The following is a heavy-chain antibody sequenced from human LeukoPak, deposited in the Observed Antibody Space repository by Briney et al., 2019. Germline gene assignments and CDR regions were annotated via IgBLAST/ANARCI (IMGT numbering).Heavy chain of an antibody. Sequence: SETLSLTCTFSGGSISSYYWSWIRQPPGKGLEWIGYIYYSGSTSYNPSLKSRVTISVDTSKNQFSLKLTSVTAADTAVYYCARQTGSGLFILPGGQGTLVTVSS. CDR1: GGSISSYY. CDR3: ARQTGSGLFILP. V-gene: IGHV4-59*08. D-gene: IGHD3/OR15-3a*01. J-gene: IGHJ4*02. CDR2: IYYSGST.